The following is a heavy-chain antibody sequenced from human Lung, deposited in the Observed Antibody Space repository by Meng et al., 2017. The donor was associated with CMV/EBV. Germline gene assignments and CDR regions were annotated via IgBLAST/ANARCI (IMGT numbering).Heavy chain of an antibody. V-gene: IGHV3-20*04. CDR3: ARIYDFWSGSKGSAFDI. CDR1: GFTFDDYG. D-gene: IGHD3-3*01. J-gene: IGHJ3*02. CDR2: INWNGGST. Sequence: GGSXRLSCAASGFTFDDYGMSWVRQAPGKGLEWVSGINWNGGSTGYADSVKGRFTISRDNAKNSLYLQMNSLRAEDTALYYCARIYDFWSGSKGSAFDIWGQGXMVTVSS.